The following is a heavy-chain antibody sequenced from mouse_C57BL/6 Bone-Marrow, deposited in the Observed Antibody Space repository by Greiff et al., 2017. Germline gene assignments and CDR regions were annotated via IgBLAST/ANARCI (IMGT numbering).Heavy chain of an antibody. CDR1: GYTFTSYW. J-gene: IGHJ1*03. CDR2: IYPGSGST. Sequence: QVQLQQPGAELVKPGASVKMSCKASGYTFTSYWITWVKQRPGQGLEWIGDIYPGSGSTNYNEKFKSKATLTVDTASSTAYMQISSLTSEDSAVYYGARPYYSNYWYFDVWGTGTTVTVSS. CDR3: ARPYYSNYWYFDV. D-gene: IGHD2-5*01. V-gene: IGHV1-55*01.